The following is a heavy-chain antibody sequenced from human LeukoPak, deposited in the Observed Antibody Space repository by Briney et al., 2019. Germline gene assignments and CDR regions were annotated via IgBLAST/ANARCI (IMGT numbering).Heavy chain of an antibody. J-gene: IGHJ3*02. CDR3: ARHFFSSGWSPGGFDI. D-gene: IGHD6-19*01. Sequence: SQTLSLTCTVSGGSISSGSYYWSWIRQPAGKGLEWIGRIYTSGSTNYNPSLKSRVTISVDTSKNQFSLKLSSVTAADTAMYYCARHFFSSGWSPGGFDIWGQGTMVTVSS. CDR1: GGSISSGSYY. V-gene: IGHV4-61*02. CDR2: IYTSGST.